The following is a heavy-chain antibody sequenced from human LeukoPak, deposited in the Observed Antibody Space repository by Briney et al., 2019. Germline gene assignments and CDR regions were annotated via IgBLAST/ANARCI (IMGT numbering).Heavy chain of an antibody. J-gene: IGHJ3*02. V-gene: IGHV4-39*01. CDR1: GGSISSSSYY. CDR2: IYYSGST. Sequence: SETLSLTCTVSGGSISSSSYYWGWIRQPPGKGLEWIGSIYYSGSTYYNPSLKSRVTISVDTSKNQFSLKLSSVTAADTAVYYCARQVEVYYYDSSGAFDTWGQGTMVTVSS. D-gene: IGHD3-22*01. CDR3: ARQVEVYYYDSSGAFDT.